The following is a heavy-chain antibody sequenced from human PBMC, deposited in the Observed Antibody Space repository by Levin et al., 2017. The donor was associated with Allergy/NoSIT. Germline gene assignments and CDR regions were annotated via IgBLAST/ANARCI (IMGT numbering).Heavy chain of an antibody. CDR2: INHSGST. V-gene: IGHV4-34*01. CDR3: ARSPSGSYVAGSDAFDI. D-gene: IGHD1-26*01. J-gene: IGHJ3*02. Sequence: SQTLSLTCAVYGGSFSGYYWSWIRQPPGKGLEWIGEINHSGSTNYNPSLKSRVTISVDTSKNQFSLKLSSVTAADTAVYYCARSPSGSYVAGSDAFDIWGQGTMVTVSS. CDR1: GGSFSGYY.